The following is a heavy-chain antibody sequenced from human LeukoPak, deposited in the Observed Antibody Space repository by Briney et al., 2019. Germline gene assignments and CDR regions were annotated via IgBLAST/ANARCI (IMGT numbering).Heavy chain of an antibody. CDR2: INPRGGST. Sequence: VASVKVSCKASGYTFTTYYMHWMRQAPGQGPEWMGIINPRGGSTDYSRKFQGRITMTSDTSTSTVYMELSSLRSDDTAVYFCARVGSAAATADYWGQGTLVTVSS. D-gene: IGHD6-25*01. CDR3: ARVGSAAATADY. V-gene: IGHV1-46*01. CDR1: GYTFTTYY. J-gene: IGHJ4*02.